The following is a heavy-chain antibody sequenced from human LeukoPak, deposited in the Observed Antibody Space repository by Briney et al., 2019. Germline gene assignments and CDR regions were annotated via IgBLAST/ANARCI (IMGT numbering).Heavy chain of an antibody. D-gene: IGHD3-10*01. J-gene: IGHJ4*02. CDR2: IKQDGSEK. CDR1: GFTFSSYW. Sequence: GGSLRLSCAASGFTFSSYWMSWVRQAPGKGLEWVANIKQDGSEKYYVDSVKGRFTISRDNAKNSQYLQMNSLRGEDTAVYYCARGFRWFGELDGFDYWGQGTLVTVSS. CDR3: ARGFRWFGELDGFDY. V-gene: IGHV3-7*01.